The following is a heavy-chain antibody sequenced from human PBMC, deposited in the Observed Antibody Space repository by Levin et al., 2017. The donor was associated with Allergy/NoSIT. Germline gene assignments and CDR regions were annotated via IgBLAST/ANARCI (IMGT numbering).Heavy chain of an antibody. J-gene: IGHJ4*02. V-gene: IGHV4-59*01. Sequence: SETLSLTCTVSGGSISPYYWSWIRQPPGQGLEYIGYVYYSGSTNYNPSLKSRVTISVDTSKNQFSLNLSSVTAADTAMYYCAKVGGAGHFDYWGQGTLVTVSS. CDR1: GGSISPYY. CDR2: VYYSGST. D-gene: IGHD4-23*01. CDR3: AKVGGAGHFDY.